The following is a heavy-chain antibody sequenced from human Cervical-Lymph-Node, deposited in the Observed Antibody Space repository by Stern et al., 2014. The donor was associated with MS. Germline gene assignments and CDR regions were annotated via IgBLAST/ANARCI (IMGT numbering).Heavy chain of an antibody. CDR1: GGTFNTFA. V-gene: IGHV1-69*01. D-gene: IGHD2-21*01. Sequence: VQLVESGAEVKKPGSSVKVSCKTSGGTFNTFAIGWVRQAPGQGLEWMGGITPLFDATNYAQKFQGRLTITADESTRTVYMELSSLRFDDTAIYYCARGDSEAPIYYFDYWGQGTLVTVSS. J-gene: IGHJ4*02. CDR2: ITPLFDAT. CDR3: ARGDSEAPIYYFDY.